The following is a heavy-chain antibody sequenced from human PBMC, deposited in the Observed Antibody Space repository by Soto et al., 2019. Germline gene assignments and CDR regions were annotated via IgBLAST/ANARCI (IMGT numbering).Heavy chain of an antibody. CDR3: ARTMVREYNWFDP. D-gene: IGHD3-10*01. V-gene: IGHV4-59*08. CDR2: IYYSGST. CDR1: GGSISSYY. Sequence: LSLTCTVSGGSISSYYWSWIRQPPGKGLEWIGYIYYSGSTNYNPSLKSRVTISVDTSKNQFSLKLSSVTAADTAVYYCARTMVREYNWFDPWGQGTLVTVSS. J-gene: IGHJ5*02.